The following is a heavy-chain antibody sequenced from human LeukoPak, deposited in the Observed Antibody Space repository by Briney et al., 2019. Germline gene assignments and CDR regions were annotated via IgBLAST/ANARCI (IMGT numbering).Heavy chain of an antibody. V-gene: IGHV3-13*01. CDR2: IHTAGDT. CDR1: GFTFSSHW. Sequence: GGSLRLSCAASGFTFSSHWMHWVRQAPGKGLVWVSAIHTAGDTYYSGSVKGRFTISRENAKNSLFLQMNSLRAGDTAVYYCARGTCSSGSCYKALNSWGQGTLVTVSS. J-gene: IGHJ4*02. D-gene: IGHD2-2*02. CDR3: ARGTCSSGSCYKALNS.